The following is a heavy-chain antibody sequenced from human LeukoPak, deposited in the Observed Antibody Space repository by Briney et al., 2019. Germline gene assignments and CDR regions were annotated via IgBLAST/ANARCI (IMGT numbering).Heavy chain of an antibody. CDR1: GFTFSSYA. CDR2: ISGSGGST. CDR3: AKDHQSIVGIGGISFDY. Sequence: PGGSLRLSCAASGFTFSSYAMSWVRQAPGKGLEWVSAISGSGGSTYYADSVKGRFTISRDNSKNTLYLQMNSLRAEDTAVYYCAKDHQSIVGIGGISFDYWGQGTLVTVSS. D-gene: IGHD2-21*01. J-gene: IGHJ4*02. V-gene: IGHV3-23*01.